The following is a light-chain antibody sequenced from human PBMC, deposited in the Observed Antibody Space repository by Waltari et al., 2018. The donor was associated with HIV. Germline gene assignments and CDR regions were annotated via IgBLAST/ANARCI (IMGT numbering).Light chain of an antibody. J-gene: IGKJ2*01. Sequence: VTISCRASQRISSWLAWYQQKPGKAPKLLVYKTSTLESGVPSRFSGSGSGTEFTLTISSLQPDDFATYYCKQYNSYPFTFGQGTKLEI. CDR3: KQYNSYPFT. V-gene: IGKV1-5*03. CDR2: KTS. CDR1: QRISSW.